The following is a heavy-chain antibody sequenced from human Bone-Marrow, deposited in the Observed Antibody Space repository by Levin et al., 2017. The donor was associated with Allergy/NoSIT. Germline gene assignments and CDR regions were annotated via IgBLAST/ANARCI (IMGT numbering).Heavy chain of an antibody. CDR1: GGSINSDTYY. J-gene: IGHJ6*02. CDR2: FYYGGNT. Sequence: SETLSLTCTVSGGSINSDTYYWGWIRQPPGRGLEWIGSFYYGGNTYYNPSLKSRVSISVDTSANQYSLRLNSVTAADTAVYYCGRIGYCTSSTCFVFYYYAMDVWGPGTTVTVSS. V-gene: IGHV4-39*07. CDR3: GRIGYCTSSTCFVFYYYAMDV. D-gene: IGHD2-2*01.